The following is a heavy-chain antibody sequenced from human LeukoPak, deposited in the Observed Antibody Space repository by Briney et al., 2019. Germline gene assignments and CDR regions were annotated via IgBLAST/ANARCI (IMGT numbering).Heavy chain of an antibody. V-gene: IGHV3-21*01. D-gene: IGHD5-12*01. J-gene: IGHJ4*02. CDR2: ISSSSSYI. CDR3: ARGEGYSGYELQPYYFDY. CDR1: GFTFSSYS. Sequence: GGSLRLSCAASGFTFSSYSMNWVRQAPGKGLEWVSSISSSSSYIYYADSMKGRFTISRDNAKNSLYLQMNSLRAEDTAVYYCARGEGYSGYELQPYYFDYWGQGTLVTVSS.